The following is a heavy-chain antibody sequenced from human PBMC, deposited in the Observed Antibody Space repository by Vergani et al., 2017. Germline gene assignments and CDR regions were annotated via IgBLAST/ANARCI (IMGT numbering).Heavy chain of an antibody. CDR3: ARDKDIVVVPAAIYYYYGMDV. CDR1: GFTFSSYS. CDR2: ISSSSSTI. V-gene: IGHV3-48*01. J-gene: IGHJ6*02. Sequence: EVQLVESGGGLVQPGGSLRLSCAASGFTFSSYSMNWVRQAPGKGLEWVSYISSSSSTIYYADSVKGRFTISRDNAKNSLYLQMNSLRAEDTAVYYCARDKDIVVVPAAIYYYYGMDVWGQGTTVTVSS. D-gene: IGHD2-2*01.